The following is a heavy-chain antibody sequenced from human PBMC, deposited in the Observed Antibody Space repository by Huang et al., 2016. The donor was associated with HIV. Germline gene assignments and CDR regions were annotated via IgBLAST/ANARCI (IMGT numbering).Heavy chain of an antibody. CDR3: ARGQGGYYYYYMDV. V-gene: IGHV4-34*01. J-gene: IGHJ6*03. CDR1: GGSFSGYY. CDR2: INHSEST. Sequence: QVQLQQWGAGLLRPPETLSLTCAVYGGSFSGYYGTWIRQPPGKGLEWLGEINHSESTNYNPALKSRVTISVDTSRNQFSLTLTSVTAADTAVYYCARGQGGYYYYYMDVWGKGTTVTVSS.